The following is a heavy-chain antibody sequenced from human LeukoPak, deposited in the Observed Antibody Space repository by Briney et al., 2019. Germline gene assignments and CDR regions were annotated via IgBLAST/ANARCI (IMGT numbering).Heavy chain of an antibody. CDR1: GGSISSYY. Sequence: SETLSLTCTVSGGSISSYYWNWIRQPPGKGLEWIGYIYYSGSTNYNPSLKSRVTISVDTSKNQFSLKLSSVTAADTAVYYCARGADSSGYYSIFHFDYWGQGTLVTVSS. D-gene: IGHD3-22*01. V-gene: IGHV4-59*01. CDR3: ARGADSSGYYSIFHFDY. CDR2: IYYSGST. J-gene: IGHJ4*02.